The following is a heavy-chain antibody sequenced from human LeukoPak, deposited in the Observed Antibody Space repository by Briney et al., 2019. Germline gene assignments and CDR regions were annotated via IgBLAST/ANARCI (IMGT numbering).Heavy chain of an antibody. Sequence: GGSLRLSCAASGFTFSSYWMHWVRQAPGKGLVWVSRINSDGSSTNYADSVKGRFSISRDNAKNTLCLQMNSLRAEDTAVYYCVRGGSAGRPIDYWGQGTLVTVSS. CDR3: VRGGSAGRPIDY. D-gene: IGHD2-15*01. CDR2: INSDGSST. V-gene: IGHV3-74*01. J-gene: IGHJ4*02. CDR1: GFTFSSYW.